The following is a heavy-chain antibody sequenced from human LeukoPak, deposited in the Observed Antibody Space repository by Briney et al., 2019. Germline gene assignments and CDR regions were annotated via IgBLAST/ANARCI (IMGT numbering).Heavy chain of an antibody. V-gene: IGHV3-48*04. CDR2: IRSRNNTI. J-gene: IGHJ4*02. CDR1: GFDFSSYS. CDR3: AKSRSGSANWALQIFDN. Sequence: GGSLRLSCAASGFDFSSYSMTWVRQAPGKGLEWISYIRSRNNTIYYADSVKGRFTISRDNAKNSLYLQMNSLRAEDTAVYFCAKSRSGSANWALQIFDNWGQGTLVTVSS. D-gene: IGHD1-1*01.